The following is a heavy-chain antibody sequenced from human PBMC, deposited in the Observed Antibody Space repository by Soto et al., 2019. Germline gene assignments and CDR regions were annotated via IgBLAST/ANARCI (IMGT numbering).Heavy chain of an antibody. Sequence: QLQLQESGPGLVKPSETLSLTCSVSGGSISNSSYLWGWVRQPPGKGLQWIGSVSHIGSTNYNPSLKSRLTISVGTSKTQSSLRLDSVTAADTAVYYCSRIAVSGPRTGFDYWGQGILVTVCS. CDR1: GGSISNSSYL. CDR3: SRIAVSGPRTGFDY. V-gene: IGHV4-39*01. CDR2: VSHIGST. J-gene: IGHJ4*02. D-gene: IGHD6-19*01.